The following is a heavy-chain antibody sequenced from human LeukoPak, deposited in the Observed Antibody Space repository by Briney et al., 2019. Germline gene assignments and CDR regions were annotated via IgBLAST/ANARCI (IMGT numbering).Heavy chain of an antibody. Sequence: ASVKVSCKASGYTFTSYGISWVRQAPGQGLELMGWISAYNGNTNYAQKLQGRVTMTTDTSTSTAYMELRSLRSDDTDVYYCARADGGSSSGGYNWFDPWGQGTLVTVSS. CDR1: GYTFTSYG. CDR3: ARADGGSSSGGYNWFDP. D-gene: IGHD6-6*01. CDR2: ISAYNGNT. V-gene: IGHV1-18*01. J-gene: IGHJ5*02.